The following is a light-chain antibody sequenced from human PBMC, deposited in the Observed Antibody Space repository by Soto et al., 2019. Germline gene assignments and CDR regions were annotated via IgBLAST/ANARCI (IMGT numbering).Light chain of an antibody. Sequence: QSVLTQPPSVSGAPGQRVTISCTGSSSNIGAGYDVHWYQQLPGTAPKLLIYANSNRPSGIPDRFSGSKSGTSASLAITGLQAEDEADYYCQSYDSSLSAHVVFGGGTQLTVL. CDR1: SSNIGAGYD. V-gene: IGLV1-40*01. CDR2: ANS. CDR3: QSYDSSLSAHVV. J-gene: IGLJ2*01.